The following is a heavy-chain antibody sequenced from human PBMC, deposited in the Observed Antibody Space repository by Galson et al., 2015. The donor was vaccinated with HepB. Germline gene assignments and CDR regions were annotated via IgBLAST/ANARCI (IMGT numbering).Heavy chain of an antibody. CDR3: ARASGGGYPTADYY. Sequence: SLRLSCAASGFTFSSYGMHWVRQAPGKGLEWVAAIWFDATKTHYADSVKGRFSISRDNSDNTLYLQMTNLRADDTAVYFCARASGGGYPTADYYWGQGALVTVSS. CDR1: GFTFSSYG. D-gene: IGHD3-16*02. V-gene: IGHV3-33*01. CDR2: IWFDATKT. J-gene: IGHJ4*02.